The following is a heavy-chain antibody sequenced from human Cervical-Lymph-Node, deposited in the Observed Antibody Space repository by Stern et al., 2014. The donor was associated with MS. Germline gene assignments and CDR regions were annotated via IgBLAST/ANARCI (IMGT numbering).Heavy chain of an antibody. CDR2: IFPADSDS. D-gene: IGHD2-2*01. V-gene: IGHV5-51*01. Sequence: EMQLVESGAEVKKPGESLKISCKGSGYNFGDYWIGLVRQKPGKGLEWMGTIFPADSDSRYSPSVEGQVTISAYESISTAFLQSSSLKASDTGIYYCARHQPAATFAMDVWGQGTTVIVSS. CDR1: GYNFGDYW. CDR3: ARHQPAATFAMDV. J-gene: IGHJ6*02.